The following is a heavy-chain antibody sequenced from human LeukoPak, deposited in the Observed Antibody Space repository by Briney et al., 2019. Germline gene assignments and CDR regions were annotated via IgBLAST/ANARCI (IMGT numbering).Heavy chain of an antibody. Sequence: GGSLRLSCSASGFTFSSYAMHWVRQAPGKGREYVSAISSNGGSTYYADSVKGRFTISRDNSKNTLYLQMSSLRAEDTAVYYCVKSPASSGYLDYWGQGTLVTVSS. CDR2: ISSNGGST. D-gene: IGHD3-22*01. CDR1: GFTFSSYA. J-gene: IGHJ4*02. V-gene: IGHV3-64D*06. CDR3: VKSPASSGYLDY.